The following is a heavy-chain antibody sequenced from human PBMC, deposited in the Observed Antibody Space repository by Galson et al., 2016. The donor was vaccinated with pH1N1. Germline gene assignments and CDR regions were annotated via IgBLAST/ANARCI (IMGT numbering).Heavy chain of an antibody. D-gene: IGHD3-3*01. CDR1: GDTLDRYA. J-gene: IGHJ6*03. Sequence: SVKVSCKASGDTLDRYAISWVRQAPGQGLEWMGGIIPIFGAATYSQKFQGRVTTTVDKSTSTAYMELSSLRSEDAAVYYCASPPPSSGHLNYYYYMDVWGKGTTVTVSS. CDR2: IIPIFGAA. V-gene: IGHV1-69*06. CDR3: ASPPPSSGHLNYYYYMDV.